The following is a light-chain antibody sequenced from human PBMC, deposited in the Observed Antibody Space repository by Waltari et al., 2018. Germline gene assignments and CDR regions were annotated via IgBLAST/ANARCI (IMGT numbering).Light chain of an antibody. CDR1: TTDF. CDR3: CSSSGGGTWV. V-gene: IGLV2-23*01. Sequence: QSALTQPASMSGSPGQSITISCTSTTTDFVSWYQHLPGKAPRLIIYEGSKRPSGLSGRFSGSQSGNTASLTISGLEFDDQATYYCCSSSGGGTWVFGGGTELAVL. CDR2: EGS. J-gene: IGLJ3*02.